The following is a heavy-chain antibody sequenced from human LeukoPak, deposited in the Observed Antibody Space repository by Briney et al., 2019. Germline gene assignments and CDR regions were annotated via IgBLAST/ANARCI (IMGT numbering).Heavy chain of an antibody. V-gene: IGHV5-51*01. CDR3: TRRSSRPYFDY. CDR2: IYPGDSDT. D-gene: IGHD2-2*01. Sequence: GEYLKISCKGSGYSFSNFWIGWVRQMPGKGLEWMGIIYPGDSDTRYSPSFQGQVTISADKSINTAYLQWSSLKASDTAIYYCTRRSSRPYFDYWGQGTLVTVSS. CDR1: GYSFSNFW. J-gene: IGHJ4*02.